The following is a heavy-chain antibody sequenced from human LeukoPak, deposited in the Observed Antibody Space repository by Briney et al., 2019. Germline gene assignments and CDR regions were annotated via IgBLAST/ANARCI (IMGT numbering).Heavy chain of an antibody. V-gene: IGHV3-23*01. CDR2: ISGSGGST. CDR1: GFTFSSYG. CDR3: AKDVLMIAGPFDY. J-gene: IGHJ4*02. D-gene: IGHD3-22*01. Sequence: PGGSLRLSCAASGFTFSSYGMSWVRQAPGKGLEWVSAISGSGGSTYYADSVKGRFTMSRDNSKNTLYLQMNSLRAEDTAVYYCAKDVLMIAGPFDYWGQGTLVTVSS.